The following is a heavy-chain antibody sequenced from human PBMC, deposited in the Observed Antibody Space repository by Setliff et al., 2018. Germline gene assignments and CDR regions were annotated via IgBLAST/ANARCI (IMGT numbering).Heavy chain of an antibody. CDR3: ARDDGRAAVAEWFFDS. Sequence: SVKVSCKASGGTFSSYVINWVRQAPRQGLEWMGGIIPIFGTANYAQKFQGRVTITADESTNTAYMELSSLRYEDTAVYYCARDDGRAAVAEWFFDSWGQGSLVTVPQ. CDR1: GGTFSSYV. J-gene: IGHJ4*02. D-gene: IGHD3-3*01. CDR2: IIPIFGTA. V-gene: IGHV1-69*13.